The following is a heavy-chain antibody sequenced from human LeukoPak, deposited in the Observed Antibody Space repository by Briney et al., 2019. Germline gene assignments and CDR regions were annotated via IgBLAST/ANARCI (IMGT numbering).Heavy chain of an antibody. CDR3: ARDHDYYDSSGYYPPGGGY. J-gene: IGHJ4*02. CDR2: ISAYNGNT. CDR1: GYTFTSYG. D-gene: IGHD3-22*01. Sequence: ASVKVSCKASGYTFTSYGISWVPQAPGQGREWMKWISAYNGNTNYAQKLQGRVTMTTDTSTSTAYMELRSLRSDDTAVYYGARDHDYYDSSGYYPPGGGYWGQGTLVTVSS. V-gene: IGHV1-18*01.